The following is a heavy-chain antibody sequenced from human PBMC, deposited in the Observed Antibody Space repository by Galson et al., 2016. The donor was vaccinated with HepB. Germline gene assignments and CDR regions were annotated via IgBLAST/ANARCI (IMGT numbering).Heavy chain of an antibody. CDR2: ISPTSNDI. V-gene: IGHV3-11*06. CDR1: GFTFSDYY. D-gene: IGHD1-26*01. CDR3: ASPSGRFSVHTFDL. Sequence: SLRLSCAASGFTFSDYYMSWIRQAPGKGLGWVSYISPTSNDINFADSVVGRFSISRDNAKNSLYLQVNTLGAEDTAVYYCASPSGRFSVHTFDLWGQGTMVTVSS. J-gene: IGHJ3*01.